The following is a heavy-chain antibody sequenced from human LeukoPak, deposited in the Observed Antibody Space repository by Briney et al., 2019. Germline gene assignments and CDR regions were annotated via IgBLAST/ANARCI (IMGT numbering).Heavy chain of an antibody. CDR3: SRDSHGDDVYDY. CDR2: ISRRAYGGTT. D-gene: IGHD1-1*01. CDR1: GFTFEDFA. J-gene: IGHJ4*02. V-gene: IGHV3-49*04. Sequence: GGSLRLSCTVSGFTFEDFAMTWVRQAPGKGLEWVGFISRRAYGGTTDYAASVKGRFTISIDDSKNIAFLQMNSLKTEDTAIYFCSRDSHGDDVYDYWGQGTLVTVSS.